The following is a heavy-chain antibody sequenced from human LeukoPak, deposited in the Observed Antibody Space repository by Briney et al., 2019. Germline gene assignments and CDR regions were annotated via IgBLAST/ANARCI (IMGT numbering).Heavy chain of an antibody. J-gene: IGHJ4*02. Sequence: PSETLSLTCTVSGGSISSYYWSWIRQPPGKGLEWIGYIYYSGSTNYNPSLKSRVTISVDTSKNQFSLRLSSVTAADTAVYYCTRHRGVYFDYWGQGTLVTVSS. CDR3: TRHRGVYFDY. CDR1: GGSISSYY. V-gene: IGHV4-59*08. D-gene: IGHD3-10*01. CDR2: IYYSGST.